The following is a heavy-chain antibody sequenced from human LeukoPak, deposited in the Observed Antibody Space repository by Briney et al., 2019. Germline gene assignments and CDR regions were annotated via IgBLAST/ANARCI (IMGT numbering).Heavy chain of an antibody. CDR2: IYSGGST. CDR1: GFTVSSNY. V-gene: IGHV3-66*01. CDR3: ARSLEAGYSSSWYWGY. Sequence: GGSLRLSCAASGFTVSSNYMSWVRQAPGKGLEWVSVIYSGGSTYYADSVKGRFTISRDNSKNTLYLQMNSLRAEDTAVYYCARSLEAGYSSSWYWGYWGQGTLVTVSS. D-gene: IGHD6-13*01. J-gene: IGHJ4*02.